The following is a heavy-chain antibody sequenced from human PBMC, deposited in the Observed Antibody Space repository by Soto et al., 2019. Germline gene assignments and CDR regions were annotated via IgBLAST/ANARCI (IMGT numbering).Heavy chain of an antibody. CDR1: GFIFGNFA. J-gene: IGHJ4*02. CDR2: ISWNGGRI. CDR3: GLGVLLVVVDGFDY. D-gene: IGHD3-16*01. Sequence: EVQLVESGGGLVQPGRSLRLSCVASGFIFGNFAMHWVRQVPGKGLEWVSGISWNGGRIGYGDSAKGRFTISRDNAKNSLFLQRNVWGVEDTACYNVGLGVLLVVVDGFDYWGQGARSPSPQ. V-gene: IGHV3-9*01.